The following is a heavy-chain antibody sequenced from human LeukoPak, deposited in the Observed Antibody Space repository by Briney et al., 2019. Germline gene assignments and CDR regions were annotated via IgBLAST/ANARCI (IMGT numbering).Heavy chain of an antibody. CDR3: ASASDYGGNSQAFDI. CDR2: IYYSGST. D-gene: IGHD4-23*01. CDR1: GGSLSSYY. J-gene: IGHJ3*02. V-gene: IGHV4-59*01. Sequence: SETLSLTCTVSGGSLSSYYWSWIRQPPGKGLEWIGYIYYSGSTNYNPSLKSRVTISVDTSKNQFSLKLSSVTAADTAVYYCASASDYGGNSQAFDIWGQGTMVTVSS.